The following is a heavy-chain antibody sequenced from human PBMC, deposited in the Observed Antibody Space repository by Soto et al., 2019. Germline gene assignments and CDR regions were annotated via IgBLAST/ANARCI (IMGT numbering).Heavy chain of an antibody. D-gene: IGHD3-3*02. CDR3: AREGILHPDDFAY. J-gene: IGHJ4*02. CDR2: SSITSSHI. Sequence: QVQLVESGGGLVKPGGSLRLSCAAYGFTFSNYYMSWIRHVPGKGLECLSYSSITSSHIDYADSVKGRCTISRDNAKSSLYLEMNKLRAEDTAVYYCAREGILHPDDFAYWGQGPRVTVSS. V-gene: IGHV3-11*06. CDR1: GFTFSNYY.